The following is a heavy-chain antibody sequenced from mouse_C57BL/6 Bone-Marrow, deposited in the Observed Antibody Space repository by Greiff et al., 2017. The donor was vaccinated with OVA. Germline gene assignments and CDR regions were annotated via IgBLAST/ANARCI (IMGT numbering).Heavy chain of an antibody. Sequence: QVQLKESGAELVRPGASVKLSCKASGYTFTDYYISWVKQRPGQGLEWIARIYPGSGNIYYNEKFKGKATLTAEKSSSTAYMQLSSLTSDDSADYVCARSDRLVDYFDYWGQGTTLPVSS. J-gene: IGHJ2*01. D-gene: IGHD1-1*01. CDR1: GYTFTDYY. CDR3: ARSDRLVDYFDY. V-gene: IGHV1-76*01. CDR2: IYPGSGNI.